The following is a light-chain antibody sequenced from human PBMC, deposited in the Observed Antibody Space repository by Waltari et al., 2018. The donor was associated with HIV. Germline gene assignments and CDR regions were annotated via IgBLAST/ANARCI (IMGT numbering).Light chain of an antibody. CDR3: TSYTSRNTRV. V-gene: IGLV2-14*01. CDR2: EVN. CDR1: TRDVGGYKY. Sequence: QSALTQPASVSGSPGPSITISCTGPTRDVGGYKYVSWYQQHPGKAPKLVIYEVNNRPSGVSIRFSGSKSGNTASLTISELQAEDEADYYCTSYTSRNTRVFGTGTKVTVL. J-gene: IGLJ1*01.